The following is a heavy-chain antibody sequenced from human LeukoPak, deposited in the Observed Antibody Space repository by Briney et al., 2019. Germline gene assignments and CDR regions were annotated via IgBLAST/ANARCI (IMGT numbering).Heavy chain of an antibody. Sequence: SETLSLTCAVYGGSFSGYDWSWIRQPPGKGLEWIGEINHSGSTNYNPSLKSRVTISVDTSKNQFSLKLSSVTAADTAVYYCASGLTMVRGYYYYGMDVWGQGTTVTVSS. D-gene: IGHD3-10*01. V-gene: IGHV4-34*01. CDR2: INHSGST. J-gene: IGHJ6*02. CDR1: GGSFSGYD. CDR3: ASGLTMVRGYYYYGMDV.